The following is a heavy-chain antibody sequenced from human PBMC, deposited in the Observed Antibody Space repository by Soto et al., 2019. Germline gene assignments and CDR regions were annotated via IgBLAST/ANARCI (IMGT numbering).Heavy chain of an antibody. D-gene: IGHD5-12*01. CDR1: GFTFSSYA. J-gene: IGHJ4*02. V-gene: IGHV3-64*01. CDR2: ISSNGGST. Sequence: GGSLRLSCAASGFTFSSYAMHWVRQAPGKGLEYVSAISSNGGSTYYANSVKGRFTISRDNAKNTLYLQMNSLRAEDTAVYYCASPYTSGYDSHDYWGQGTLVTVSS. CDR3: ASPYTSGYDSHDY.